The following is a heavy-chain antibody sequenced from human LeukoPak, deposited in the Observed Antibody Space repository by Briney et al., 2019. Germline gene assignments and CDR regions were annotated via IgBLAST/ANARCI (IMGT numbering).Heavy chain of an antibody. Sequence: GGSLRLSCAASGFTFSDYLMSWVRQAPGKGLEWLSYINGRGNYVDYAESLKGRITISRDNAKNSLYLQMNSLRAEDTAVYYCARSGIGATEIDYWGQGTLVTVSS. CDR3: ARSGIGATEIDY. J-gene: IGHJ4*02. D-gene: IGHD6-13*01. CDR1: GFTFSDYL. V-gene: IGHV3-11*06. CDR2: INGRGNYV.